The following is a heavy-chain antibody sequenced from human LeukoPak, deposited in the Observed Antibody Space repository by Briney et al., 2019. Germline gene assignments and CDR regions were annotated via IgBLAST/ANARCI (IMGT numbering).Heavy chain of an antibody. CDR2: ISSSGGTI. Sequence: GGSLRLSCSASGFTFSSYEMNWVRQAPGKGLEWVSYISSSGGTIYYADSVKGRFTISRDNAKNSLYLQMTSLRAEDTAVYYCARDLSYCTITSCSYYYYGMDVWGRGTTVTVSS. CDR3: ARDLSYCTITSCSYYYYGMDV. V-gene: IGHV3-48*03. J-gene: IGHJ6*02. D-gene: IGHD2-2*01. CDR1: GFTFSSYE.